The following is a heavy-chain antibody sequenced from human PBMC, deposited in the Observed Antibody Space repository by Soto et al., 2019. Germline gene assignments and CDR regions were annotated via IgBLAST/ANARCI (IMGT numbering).Heavy chain of an antibody. D-gene: IGHD6-13*01. V-gene: IGHV1-69*13. CDR1: GYTFTSYY. Sequence: SVKVSCKASGYTFTSYYMHWVRQAPGQGLEWMGGIIPIFGTANYAQKFQGRVTITADESTSTAYMELSSLRSEDTAVYYCATSPGYSSSYTYLRFDYWGQGTLVTVSS. CDR2: IIPIFGTA. J-gene: IGHJ4*02. CDR3: ATSPGYSSSYTYLRFDY.